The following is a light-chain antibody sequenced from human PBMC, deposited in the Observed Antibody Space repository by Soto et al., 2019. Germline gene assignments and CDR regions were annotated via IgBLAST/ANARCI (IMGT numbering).Light chain of an antibody. J-gene: IGKJ1*01. CDR2: GAS. V-gene: IGKV3-15*01. CDR3: QQYNNWSPWT. CDR1: QSVSSS. Sequence: ETVMTQSPATLSVSPGERATLSCRASQSVSSSLAWYQQKPGQAPRLLIYGASTRATGIPARFSGSGSGTEFTLTISSLQSEDFAIYYCQQYNNWSPWTFGQGTKVEIK.